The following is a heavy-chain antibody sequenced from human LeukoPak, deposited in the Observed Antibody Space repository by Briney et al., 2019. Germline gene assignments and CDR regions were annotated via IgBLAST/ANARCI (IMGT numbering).Heavy chain of an antibody. J-gene: IGHJ3*02. CDR3: ARLSSFAFDI. D-gene: IGHD3-16*02. Sequence: GGSLRLSCAASGFTFSSYGMHWVRQAPGKGLEWLSLILHNGDSTYYADSVKGRFTISRDNSKNTLYLQMNSLRAEDTAVYYCARLSSFAFDIWGQGTMVTVSS. CDR2: ILHNGDST. CDR1: GFTFSSYG. V-gene: IGHV3-23*01.